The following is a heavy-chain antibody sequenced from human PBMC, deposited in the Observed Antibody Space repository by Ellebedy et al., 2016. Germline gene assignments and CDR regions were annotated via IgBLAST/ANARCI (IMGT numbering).Heavy chain of an antibody. J-gene: IGHJ6*03. Sequence: GGSLRLXCVASEFTFSSYWMTWVRQAPGKGLEWVANIKRDGSETSYVDSVKGRFTISRDNAKKSLYLQMDSLRLGDTAFYFCAKGFHCSSTKCYVSDYYYMDVWGKGTTVTVS. CDR1: EFTFSSYW. CDR2: IKRDGSET. V-gene: IGHV3-7*03. CDR3: AKGFHCSSTKCYVSDYYYMDV. D-gene: IGHD2-2*01.